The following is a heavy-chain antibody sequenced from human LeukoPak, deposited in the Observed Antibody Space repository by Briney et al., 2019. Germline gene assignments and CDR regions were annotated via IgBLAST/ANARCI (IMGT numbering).Heavy chain of an antibody. D-gene: IGHD3-22*01. Sequence: SETLSLTCTVSGYSISSSSYYWGWIRQPPGKGLEWIGSIYYSGSTYYNPSLKSRVTISVDTSKNQFSLKLSSVTAADTAVYYCARVYYYDSSVVDYWGQGTLVTVSS. CDR1: GYSISSSSYY. V-gene: IGHV4-39*07. CDR2: IYYSGST. CDR3: ARVYYYDSSVVDY. J-gene: IGHJ4*02.